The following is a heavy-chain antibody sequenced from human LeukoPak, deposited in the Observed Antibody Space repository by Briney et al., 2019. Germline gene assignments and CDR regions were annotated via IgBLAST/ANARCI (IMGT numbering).Heavy chain of an antibody. CDR2: INPHNGAT. J-gene: IGHJ4*02. CDR1: GYTFSGYK. CDR3: ARDREGLAYFDF. Sequence: ASVKVSCKASGYTFSGYKMHWVRQAPGQGLEWMGWINPHNGATKYAQNFQGRVTVTRDTSISTAYMDLSRLISDDTAVYYCARDREGLAYFDFWGQGTLVTVSS. V-gene: IGHV1-2*02. D-gene: IGHD3/OR15-3a*01.